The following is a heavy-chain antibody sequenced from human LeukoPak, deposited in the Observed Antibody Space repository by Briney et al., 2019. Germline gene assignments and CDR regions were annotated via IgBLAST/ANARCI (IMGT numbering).Heavy chain of an antibody. V-gene: IGHV1-2*02. J-gene: IGHJ4*02. CDR1: EYTFNGYY. CDR2: INADSGDT. CDR3: ARENSGSGTFDY. D-gene: IGHD3-10*01. Sequence: ASVKVSCEVSEYTFNGYYIHWVRQAPGKGLEYMGWINADSGDTKCAQRLRGRVTMTRDTSINTAYMELSSLTSDDTAVYYCARENSGSGTFDYWGQATLVTVSS.